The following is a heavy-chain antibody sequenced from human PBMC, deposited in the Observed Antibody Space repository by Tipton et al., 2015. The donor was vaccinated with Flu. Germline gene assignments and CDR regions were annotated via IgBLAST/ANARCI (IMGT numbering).Heavy chain of an antibody. CDR1: GGSFSGYY. D-gene: IGHD3-10*01. Sequence: TLSLTCAVYGGSFSGYYWGWIRQPPGKGLEWIGCISHSGRTYYNPSLKSRVTISIDTARNQFSQRLSSVTATDTAVYYCARSTYYYGSGSSDYWGQGTLVTVSS. CDR3: ARSTYYYGSGSSDY. V-gene: IGHV4-38-2*01. J-gene: IGHJ4*02. CDR2: ISHSGRT.